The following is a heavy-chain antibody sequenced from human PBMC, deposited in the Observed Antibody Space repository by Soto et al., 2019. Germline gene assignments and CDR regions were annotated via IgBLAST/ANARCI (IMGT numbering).Heavy chain of an antibody. V-gene: IGHV3-23*01. CDR1: GFTFNTYA. D-gene: IGHD2-15*01. CDR3: ATRHLSYCSGGTCNPFDF. CDR2: ISVSGDSA. Sequence: EVQLLESGGGLVQPGGSLRLSCAASGFTFNTYAMNWDRQAPGKGLEWVSTISVSGDSAYFADSVRGRFTISRDNSKNTVYLQMNSLRADDTAMYYCATRHLSYCSGGTCNPFDFWGQGTLVTVSS. J-gene: IGHJ4*02.